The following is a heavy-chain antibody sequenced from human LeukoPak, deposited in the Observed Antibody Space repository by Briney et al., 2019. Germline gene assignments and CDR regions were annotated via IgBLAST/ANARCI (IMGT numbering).Heavy chain of an antibody. V-gene: IGHV3-48*01. CDR1: GFTFSSYW. CDR2: ISGSSDNI. D-gene: IGHD5-12*01. CDR3: ARGLYSGYDYYFDT. Sequence: PGGSLRLSCAASGFTFSSYWMNWARQAPGKGLEWISFISGSSDNIYYSDSLRGRFTISRDNAKNSLHLQMNSLRAEDTAVYYCARGLYSGYDYYFDTWGQGTLVTVSS. J-gene: IGHJ4*02.